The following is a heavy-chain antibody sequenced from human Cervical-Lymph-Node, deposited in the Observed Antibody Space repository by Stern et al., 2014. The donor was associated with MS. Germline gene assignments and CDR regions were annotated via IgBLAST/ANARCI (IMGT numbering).Heavy chain of an antibody. CDR3: ARHVQGFDY. V-gene: IGHV5-51*01. J-gene: IGHJ4*02. Sequence: EVQLVQSGAEVKQPGESLKISCKLSGYSFTIYYIAWVRQMPGKGLEWMGVIYPYDSDTTYSPSFQGQVTISAEKSITTAYLQWSSLRASDTAMYYCARHVQGFDYWGQGTLVTVSS. CDR1: GYSFTIYY. CDR2: IYPYDSDT.